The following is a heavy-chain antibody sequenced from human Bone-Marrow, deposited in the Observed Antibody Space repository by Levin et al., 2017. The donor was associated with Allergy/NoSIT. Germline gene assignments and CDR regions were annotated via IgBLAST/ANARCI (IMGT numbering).Heavy chain of an antibody. CDR3: ARSGPGYSYGTLDY. Sequence: SETLSLTCSVSGGSFINYFWNWIRQPPGKGLEWIGEINHLGTTNYNPSLNSRVTVSVDTSKNQFSLNLSSVTAADTAMYYCARSGPGYSYGTLDYWGQGILVPVSS. D-gene: IGHD5-18*01. J-gene: IGHJ4*02. CDR1: GGSFINYF. CDR2: INHLGTT. V-gene: IGHV4-34*01.